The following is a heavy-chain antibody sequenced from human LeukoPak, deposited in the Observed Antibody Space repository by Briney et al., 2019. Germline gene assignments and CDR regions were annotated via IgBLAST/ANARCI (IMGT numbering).Heavy chain of an antibody. CDR2: INPSGGST. J-gene: IGHJ4*02. CDR3: ARDRSLVWYTTSSPGDY. CDR1: GYTFTSFY. Sequence: ASVKVSCKPSGYTFTSFYIRWVRQAPGQGLEWLGIINPSGGSTAYARKFQGRVTLTRDMSTSTVYMELSSLRSEDTAVYYCARDRSLVWYTTSSPGDYWGQGTLVTVSS. D-gene: IGHD6-6*01. V-gene: IGHV1-46*01.